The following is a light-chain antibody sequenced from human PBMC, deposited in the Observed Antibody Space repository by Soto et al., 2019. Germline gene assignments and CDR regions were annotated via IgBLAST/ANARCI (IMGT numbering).Light chain of an antibody. CDR2: AAS. Sequence: AIPMTQSPSSLSASVGDTVHITYRASQGIRNELGWYQQSPEKAPKLLIYAASRLYSGVPSRFSGSGGGTDFTLTISSLQPEDFATYYCLQDYNSPWTFGQGTKVDIK. J-gene: IGKJ1*01. CDR1: QGIRNE. CDR3: LQDYNSPWT. V-gene: IGKV1-6*01.